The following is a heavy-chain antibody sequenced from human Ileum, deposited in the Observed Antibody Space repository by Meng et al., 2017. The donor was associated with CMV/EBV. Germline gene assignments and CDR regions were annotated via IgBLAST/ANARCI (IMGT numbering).Heavy chain of an antibody. V-gene: IGHV1-69*10. CDR2: IIPILGIA. CDR3: ARLDYGDY. Sequence: VKVSCQASGNIFSSYAISWVRQAPGQGLEWMGGIIPILGIANYAQKFQGRVTITADKSTSTAYMELSSLRSEDTAVYYCARLDYGDYWGQGTLVTVSS. CDR1: GNIFSSYA. J-gene: IGHJ4*02.